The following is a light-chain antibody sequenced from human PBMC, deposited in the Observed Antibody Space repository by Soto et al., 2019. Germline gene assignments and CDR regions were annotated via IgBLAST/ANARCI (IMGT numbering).Light chain of an antibody. J-gene: IGKJ4*01. V-gene: IGKV2-30*01. CDR1: QSLVYTDGNTY. CDR3: MQGKHWPLT. CDR2: RVS. Sequence: DVVMTQSPLSLPVTLGQPASISCRSSQSLVYTDGNTYLSWFQQRPGQSPRRLIYRVSNRDSVVPDRFSGSGSGTDFTMKISRVEAEDVGVYYCMQGKHWPLTFGGGTKVDIK.